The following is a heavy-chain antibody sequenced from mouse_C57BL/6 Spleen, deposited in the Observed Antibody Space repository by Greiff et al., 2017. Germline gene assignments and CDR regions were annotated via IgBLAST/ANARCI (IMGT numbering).Heavy chain of an antibody. D-gene: IGHD6-1*01. J-gene: IGHJ4*01. V-gene: IGHV1-55*01. Sequence: QVQLQQPGAELVKPGASVTMSCKASGYTFTSYWITWVKQRPGQGLEWIGDIYPGSGSTNYNEKFKGKATLTVDTSSSTAYMQLSSLTSEDSAVYYCARPTHSSYYAMDYWGQGTSVTVSS. CDR3: ARPTHSSYYAMDY. CDR1: GYTFTSYW. CDR2: IYPGSGST.